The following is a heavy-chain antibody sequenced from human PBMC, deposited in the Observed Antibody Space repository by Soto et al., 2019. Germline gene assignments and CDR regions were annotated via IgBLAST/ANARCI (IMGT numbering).Heavy chain of an antibody. Sequence: SVKVSCKASGGTFSSYAISWVRQAPGQELEWMGGIIPIFGTANYAQKFQGRVTITAGESTSTAYMELSSLRSEDTAVYYCASRTMGGYSYGYAYYYGMDVWGQGTTVTVSS. V-gene: IGHV1-69*13. J-gene: IGHJ6*02. CDR3: ASRTMGGYSYGYAYYYGMDV. D-gene: IGHD5-18*01. CDR2: IIPIFGTA. CDR1: GGTFSSYA.